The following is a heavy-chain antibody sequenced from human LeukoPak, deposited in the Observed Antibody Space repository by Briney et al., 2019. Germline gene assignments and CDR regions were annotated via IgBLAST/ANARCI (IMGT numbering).Heavy chain of an antibody. CDR2: IYYSGST. CDR3: ASLRVGSSFGYQFYMDV. Sequence: SETLSLTCTVSGGSISSSSYYWGWIRQPPGKGLEWIGSIYYSGSTYYNPSLKSRVTISVDTSKNQFSLKLNSVTAADTAVYYCASLRVGSSFGYQFYMDVWGKGTTVTVSS. D-gene: IGHD6-13*01. V-gene: IGHV4-39*07. CDR1: GGSISSSSYY. J-gene: IGHJ6*03.